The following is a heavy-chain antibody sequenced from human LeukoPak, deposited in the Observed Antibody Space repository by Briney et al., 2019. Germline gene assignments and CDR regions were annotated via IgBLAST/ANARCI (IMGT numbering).Heavy chain of an antibody. Sequence: GGSLRLSCAVSGFTFSSYAMSWVRQAPGKGLEWVSAISGSGDSTYYADSVKGRFTISRDYSKNTLYLQMNSLRAEDTAVYYCAKGREAPWYTSGWYDYWGQGTLVTVSS. J-gene: IGHJ4*02. V-gene: IGHV3-23*01. CDR3: AKGREAPWYTSGWYDY. CDR1: GFTFSSYA. CDR2: ISGSGDST. D-gene: IGHD6-19*01.